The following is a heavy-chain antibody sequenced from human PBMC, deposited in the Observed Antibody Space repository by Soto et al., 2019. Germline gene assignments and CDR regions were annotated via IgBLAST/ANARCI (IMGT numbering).Heavy chain of an antibody. D-gene: IGHD3-22*01. J-gene: IGHJ5*02. V-gene: IGHV1-69*04. CDR3: ARDWVNYYDSSGYQNWFDP. Sequence: SVKVSCKASGGTFSSYTISWVRQAPGQGLEWMGRIIPILGIANYAQKFQGRVTITADKSTSTAYMELSSLRSEDTAVYYCARDWVNYYDSSGYQNWFDPWGQGTLVTSPQ. CDR1: GGTFSSYT. CDR2: IIPILGIA.